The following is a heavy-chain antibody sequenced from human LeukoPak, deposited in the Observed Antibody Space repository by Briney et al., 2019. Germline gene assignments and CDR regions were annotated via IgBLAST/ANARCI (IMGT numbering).Heavy chain of an antibody. D-gene: IGHD3-3*01. CDR3: ARGITIFGVVLYGMDV. CDR2: IWYDGSNK. CDR1: GFTFSSYG. J-gene: IGHJ6*02. Sequence: PGGSLRLSCAASGFTFSSYGMHWVRQAPGKGLEWVAVIWYDGSNKYYADSVKGRFTISRDNSKSTLYLQMNSLRAEDTAVYYCARGITIFGVVLYGMDVWGQGTTVTVSS. V-gene: IGHV3-33*01.